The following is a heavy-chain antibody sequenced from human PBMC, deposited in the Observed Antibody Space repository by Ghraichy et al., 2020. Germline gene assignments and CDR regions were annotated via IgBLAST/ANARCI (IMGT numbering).Heavy chain of an antibody. CDR2: ISSTSSHI. V-gene: IGHV3-48*02. J-gene: IGHJ5*02. CDR3: ARDSSSRLRTSRPDL. CDR1: GFTFSSYD. Sequence: GSLRLSCAASGFTFSSYDMNWVRQAPGRGLEWISYISSTSSHIYYAHSVKGRFTISRDDGRNSLYLQMSSLRDEDTAVYYCARDSSSRLRTSRPDLWGQGTLVTVSS. D-gene: IGHD4-17*01.